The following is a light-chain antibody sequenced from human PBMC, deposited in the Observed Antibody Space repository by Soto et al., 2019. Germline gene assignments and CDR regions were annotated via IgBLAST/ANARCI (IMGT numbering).Light chain of an antibody. CDR2: EGT. V-gene: IGLV2-23*01. CDR1: TSDVGGYNL. CDR3: CSYASSSSYV. Sequence: QSALTQPASVSGSPGQSITISCSGTTSDVGGYNLVSWYQQHTAKAPKLLIYEGTQRPSGVSSRFSGSKSGNTASLTISGLQAEDEADYYCCSYASSSSYVFGHGTKVTVL. J-gene: IGLJ1*01.